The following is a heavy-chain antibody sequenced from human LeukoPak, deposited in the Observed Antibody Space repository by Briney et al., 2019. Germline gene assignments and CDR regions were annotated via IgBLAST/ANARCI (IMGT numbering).Heavy chain of an antibody. CDR3: ARIRDGAFDI. V-gene: IGHV1-18*01. CDR2: ISAYDGDT. J-gene: IGHJ3*02. D-gene: IGHD5-24*01. Sequence: ASVKVSCKASGYTFISYGINWVRQAPGQGLEWMGWISAYDGDTNYAHKFQGRVTMTTDTSTRTASMEQRSLRSDDTAVYYCARIRDGAFDIWGQGTMVTVSS. CDR1: GYTFISYG.